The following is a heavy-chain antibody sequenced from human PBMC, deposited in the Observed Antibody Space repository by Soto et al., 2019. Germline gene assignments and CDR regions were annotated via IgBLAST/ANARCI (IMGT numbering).Heavy chain of an antibody. CDR1: GYAFTSYY. CDR3: AKAQYKDSSGYYLVARDYYYYYGMDV. D-gene: IGHD3-22*01. V-gene: IGHV1-46*01. CDR2: INPSGGST. Sequence: ASVKVSCKASGYAFTSYYMHWVRQAPGQGLEWMGIINPSGGSTSYAQKFQGRFTISRDNSKNTLYLQMNSLRAEDTAVYYCAKAQYKDSSGYYLVARDYYYYYGMDVWGQGTTVTVSS. J-gene: IGHJ6*02.